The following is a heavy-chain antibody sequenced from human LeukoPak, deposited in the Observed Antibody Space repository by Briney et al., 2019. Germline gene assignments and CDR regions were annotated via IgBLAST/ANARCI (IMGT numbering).Heavy chain of an antibody. V-gene: IGHV3-23*01. J-gene: IGHJ3*02. CDR1: GFSFGSYG. CDR3: AKGGGRPLDDAFDI. CDR2: IHYSDGTT. Sequence: QPGGSLRLSYVASGFSFGSYGMSWFRQAPGKGLEWVSTIHYSDGTTYYADSVKGRFTVSRDNSKNTLSLQMDNLRTEDTAVYYCAKGGGRPLDDAFDIWGQETMVTVSS.